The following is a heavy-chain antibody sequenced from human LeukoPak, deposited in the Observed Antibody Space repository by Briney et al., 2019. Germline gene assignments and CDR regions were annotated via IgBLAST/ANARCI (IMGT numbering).Heavy chain of an antibody. D-gene: IGHD1-1*01. CDR2: VRYDGSDK. V-gene: IGHV3-33*07. CDR1: GFTFSSYG. CDR3: ARDLYDHFFDY. Sequence: GGSLRLSCAASGFTFSSYGIYWVRQAPGKGLEWVAGVRYDGSDKFHEDYVKGRFTISRDNSKNTVTLQMNSLRAEDTAVYYCARDLYDHFFDYWGQGTVVTVSS. J-gene: IGHJ4*02.